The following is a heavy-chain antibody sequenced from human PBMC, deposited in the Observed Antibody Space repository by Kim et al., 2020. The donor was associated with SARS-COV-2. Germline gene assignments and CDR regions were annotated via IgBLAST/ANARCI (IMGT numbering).Heavy chain of an antibody. Sequence: GGSLRLSCAASGFTFSSFAMSGVRQAPGKGLEWLSGISGAADSTYYEDSVKGRFTISGDNSKNTLYLQIKSLKAEDTAVYYWAKDLLECGGLLGWCDPGG. CDR2: ISGAADST. CDR3: AKDLLECGGLLGWCDP. CDR1: GFTFSSFA. V-gene: IGHV3-23*01. D-gene: IGHD3-10*01. J-gene: IGHJ5*02.